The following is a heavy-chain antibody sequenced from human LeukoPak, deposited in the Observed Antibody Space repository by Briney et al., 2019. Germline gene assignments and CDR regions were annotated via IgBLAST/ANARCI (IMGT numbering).Heavy chain of an antibody. J-gene: IGHJ4*02. CDR2: IYYSGST. CDR3: ARDGANWGFDY. Sequence: SETLSLTCTVSGGSISSYYWSWIRQPPGKGLEWIGYIYYSGSTNYNPSLKSRVTISVDTSKNQFSLKLTSVTAADTAVYYCARDGANWGFDYWGQGTLVTVSS. V-gene: IGHV4-59*01. CDR1: GGSISSYY. D-gene: IGHD7-27*01.